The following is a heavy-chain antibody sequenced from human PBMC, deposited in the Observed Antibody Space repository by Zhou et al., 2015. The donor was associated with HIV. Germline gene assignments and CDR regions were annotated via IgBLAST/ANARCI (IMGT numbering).Heavy chain of an antibody. V-gene: IGHV1-18*01. CDR2: ISVYNDNT. J-gene: IGHJ4*02. CDR1: GYTFSNYG. CDR3: TRGRWEVPDAY. D-gene: IGHD1-26*01. Sequence: QVQLVQSGAEVKKPGASVKVSCKASGYTFSNYGITWVRQAPGHGPEWMGWISVYNDNTNYAQRLQGRVTMTRDTSINTAYMELSGLTSEDTAIYYCTRGRWEVPDAYWGQGSLVTVSP.